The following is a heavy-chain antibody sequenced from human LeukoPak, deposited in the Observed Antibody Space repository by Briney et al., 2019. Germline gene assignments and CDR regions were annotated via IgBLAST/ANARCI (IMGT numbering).Heavy chain of an antibody. CDR1: GGSISSYY. D-gene: IGHD6-13*01. CDR3: ARDILGSIAAAGSLFGYFDY. J-gene: IGHJ4*02. V-gene: IGHV4-4*07. CDR2: IYTSGST. Sequence: KPSETLSLTCTVSGGSISSYYWSWIRQPAGKGLEWIGRIYTSGSTNYNPSLKSRVTMSVDTSKNQFSLKLSSVTAADTAVYYCARDILGSIAAAGSLFGYFDYWGQGTLVTVSS.